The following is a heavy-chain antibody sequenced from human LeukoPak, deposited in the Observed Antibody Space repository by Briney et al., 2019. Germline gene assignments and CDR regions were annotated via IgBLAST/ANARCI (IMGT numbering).Heavy chain of an antibody. CDR2: TYYTGNS. CDR1: GGSVSSDNYY. J-gene: IGHJ4*02. V-gene: IGHV4-61*01. Sequence: SETLSLTCTVSGGSVSSDNYYWTWIRQPPGKGLEWIGCTYYTGNSNYNPSLKSRVTISLDTSKNQFSLKLSSVTAADTAVYYCARHATYRTLDYWGQGTLVTVSS. D-gene: IGHD1-14*01. CDR3: ARHATYRTLDY.